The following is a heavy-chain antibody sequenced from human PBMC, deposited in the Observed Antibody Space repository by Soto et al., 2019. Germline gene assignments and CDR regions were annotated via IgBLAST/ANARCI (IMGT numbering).Heavy chain of an antibody. Sequence: QVQLVQSGAEVKKPGASVKVSCKDSGYTLTELSMHWVRQAPGKGLEWMGGFDPEDGETIYAQKFQGRVTMTEDTSTDTAYMELSSLRSEDTAVYYCATEIVRGYCSGGSCYRGNAFDIWGQGTMVTVSS. J-gene: IGHJ3*02. D-gene: IGHD2-15*01. V-gene: IGHV1-24*01. CDR1: GYTLTELS. CDR2: FDPEDGET. CDR3: ATEIVRGYCSGGSCYRGNAFDI.